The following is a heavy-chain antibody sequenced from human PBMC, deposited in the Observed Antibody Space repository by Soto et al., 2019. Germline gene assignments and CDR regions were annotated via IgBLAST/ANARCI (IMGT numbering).Heavy chain of an antibody. D-gene: IGHD3-16*01. Sequence: VGSLRLSCTISGFTFSTYAMTWVHQAPGKGLEWVSTIDPSGGLTFYADSVKGRFTVSRDNSKSSLFLQMSSLRAEDTAVYYCAKSQPLPVYSDYVRDLHYGDHWGQGTPVTVSS. CDR1: GFTFSTYA. CDR2: IDPSGGLT. V-gene: IGHV3-23*05. CDR3: AKSQPLPVYSDYVRDLHYGDH. J-gene: IGHJ4*02.